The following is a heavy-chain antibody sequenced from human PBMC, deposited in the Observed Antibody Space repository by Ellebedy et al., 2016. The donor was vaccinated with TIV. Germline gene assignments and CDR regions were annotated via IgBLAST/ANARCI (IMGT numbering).Heavy chain of an antibody. CDR2: FDPEDGET. J-gene: IGHJ4*02. CDR3: ATVPIFGLDY. CDR1: GYTLTELS. D-gene: IGHD3-3*01. V-gene: IGHV1-24*01. Sequence: ASVKVSCXVSGYTLTELSMHWVRQAPGKGLEWMAGFDPEDGETIYAQEFQGRVTVTEDTSTDTAYMELSSLRSEDSAVYYCATVPIFGLDYWGQGTLVTVSS.